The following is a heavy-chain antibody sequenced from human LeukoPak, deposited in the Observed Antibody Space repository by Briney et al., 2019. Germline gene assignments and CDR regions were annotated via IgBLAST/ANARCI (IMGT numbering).Heavy chain of an antibody. Sequence: SETLSLTCTVSGGSISSYYWSWIRQPPGKGLEWIGYNYYSGSTNYNPSLKSRVTISVDTSKNQFSLKLSSVTAADTAVYYCARSAPYYDILTGLRDAFDIWGRGTMVTVSS. CDR1: GGSISSYY. CDR2: NYYSGST. J-gene: IGHJ3*02. CDR3: ARSAPYYDILTGLRDAFDI. V-gene: IGHV4-59*01. D-gene: IGHD3-9*01.